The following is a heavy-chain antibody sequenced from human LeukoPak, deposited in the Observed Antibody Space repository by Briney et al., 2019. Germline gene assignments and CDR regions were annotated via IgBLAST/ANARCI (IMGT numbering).Heavy chain of an antibody. D-gene: IGHD3-16*01. CDR2: IDKDSRAI. CDR1: GFTFSAYS. V-gene: IGHV3-48*01. Sequence: PGGSLRLSCAVSGFTFSAYSMNWVRQAPGKGLEWVSYIDKDSRAIHYADSVKGRFIISRDNAKNSLYLQMNSLRAEDTAVYYCARGSDYDNVGHYVSLDFWGQGTLVTVSS. J-gene: IGHJ4*02. CDR3: ARGSDYDNVGHYVSLDF.